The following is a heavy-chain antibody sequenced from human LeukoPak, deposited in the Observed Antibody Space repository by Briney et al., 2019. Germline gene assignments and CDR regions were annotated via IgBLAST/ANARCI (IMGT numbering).Heavy chain of an antibody. Sequence: SETLSLTCTVSGGSISSSSYYWGWIRQPPGKGLEWIGSTYYSGSTYYNPSLKSRVTISVDTSKNQFSLKLSSVTAADTAVYYCARTDGSGSYYNQNFDYWGQGTLVTVSS. CDR1: GGSISSSSYY. CDR2: TYYSGST. J-gene: IGHJ4*02. CDR3: ARTDGSGSYYNQNFDY. D-gene: IGHD3-10*01. V-gene: IGHV4-39*01.